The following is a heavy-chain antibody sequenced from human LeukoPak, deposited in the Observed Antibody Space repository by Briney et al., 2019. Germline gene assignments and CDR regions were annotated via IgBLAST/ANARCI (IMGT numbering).Heavy chain of an antibody. CDR2: ISQDGDEQ. V-gene: IGHV3-7*01. D-gene: IGHD3-16*01. Sequence: GGSLRLSCAASGLSLSSFWMSWVRQAPGKGLEWVAMISQDGDEQYYVDSVKGRFTISRANSENSLFLQMNSLRAEDTAIYFCACGGGYPGYWGQGTLVTVSS. CDR1: GLSLSSFW. CDR3: ACGGGYPGY. J-gene: IGHJ4*02.